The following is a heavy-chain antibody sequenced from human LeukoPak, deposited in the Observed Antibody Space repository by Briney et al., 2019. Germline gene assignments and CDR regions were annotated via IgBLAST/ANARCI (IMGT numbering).Heavy chain of an antibody. Sequence: GGSLRLSCAASGFTVSSNYMSWVRQAPGKGLEWVAHIKQDGSEKNYVDSVKGRFTISRDNAKNSLLLQMDGLRAEDAAVYYCARDKMTGDSYFDYWGQGTLVTVSS. CDR3: ARDKMTGDSYFDY. D-gene: IGHD7-27*01. V-gene: IGHV3-7*01. J-gene: IGHJ4*02. CDR1: GFTVSSNY. CDR2: IKQDGSEK.